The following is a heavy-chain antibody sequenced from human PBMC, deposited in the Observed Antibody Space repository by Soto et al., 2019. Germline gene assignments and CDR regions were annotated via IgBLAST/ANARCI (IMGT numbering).Heavy chain of an antibody. CDR2: IYNSGTT. D-gene: IGHD5-18*01. Sequence: QVQLQESGPGLVKPSQTLSLTCTVSGGSISRGGYYWSWIRQHPGKGLEWIGYIYNSGTTYYNPSLKSRVTISVDTSKNQLSLKLSSVTAADTAVYYCARRYGYGYFDPWGQGTLVTVSS. CDR3: ARRYGYGYFDP. J-gene: IGHJ5*02. V-gene: IGHV4-31*03. CDR1: GGSISRGGYY.